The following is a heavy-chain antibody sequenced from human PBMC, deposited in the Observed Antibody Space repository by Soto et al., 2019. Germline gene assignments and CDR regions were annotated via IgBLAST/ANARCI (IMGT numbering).Heavy chain of an antibody. D-gene: IGHD3-10*01. CDR2: INHSGST. J-gene: IGHJ4*02. Sequence: SETLSLTCAVYGGSFSGYYWSWIRQPPGKGLEWIGEINHSGSTNYNPSLKSRVTISVDTSKNQFSLKLSSVTAADTAVYYCARWFFGSGSYYFDYWGQGTLVTVSS. V-gene: IGHV4-34*01. CDR1: GGSFSGYY. CDR3: ARWFFGSGSYYFDY.